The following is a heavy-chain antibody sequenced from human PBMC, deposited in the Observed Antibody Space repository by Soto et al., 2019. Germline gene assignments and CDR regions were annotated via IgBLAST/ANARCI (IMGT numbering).Heavy chain of an antibody. CDR3: AHRRVGRGMDF. V-gene: IGHV2-5*01. CDR2: IHWNDDN. J-gene: IGHJ6*02. D-gene: IGHD2-15*01. Sequence: QITLKESGPTLVKPTQTLTLTCTFSGFSLSTSGVGVGWIRQPPGKALQWLAVIHWNDDNHYSPSLKSRLTITKDTSKNEVVLTVTNIDPVDTATYYCAHRRVGRGMDFWGQGTTVTVSS. CDR1: GFSLSTSGVG.